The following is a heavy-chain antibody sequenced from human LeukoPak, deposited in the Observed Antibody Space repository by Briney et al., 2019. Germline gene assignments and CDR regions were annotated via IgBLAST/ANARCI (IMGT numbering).Heavy chain of an antibody. J-gene: IGHJ5*02. D-gene: IGHD5-12*01. CDR2: ITDSGGST. V-gene: IGHV3-23*01. CDR3: AKMAIVGNWFDP. Sequence: GGSLRLSCAASGFTFTTYAMSWVRQAPGKGLEWVSGITDSGGSTFYADAVKGRFTISRDNSKNTLCLQMNSLRAEDTAVYYCAKMAIVGNWFDPWGQGTLVTVSS. CDR1: GFTFTTYA.